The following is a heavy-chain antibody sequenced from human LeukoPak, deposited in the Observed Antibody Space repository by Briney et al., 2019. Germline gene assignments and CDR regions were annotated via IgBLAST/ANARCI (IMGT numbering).Heavy chain of an antibody. Sequence: PSETLSLTCTVSGGSINNYYWSWIRQPPGKGLEWVGYIYYTGSTNYNPSLKSRVTISLDTSKSQFSLKLKSVTAADTAVYYCARERLGGDAFEIWGQGTMVTVSS. V-gene: IGHV4-59*01. CDR3: ARERLGGDAFEI. J-gene: IGHJ3*02. D-gene: IGHD1-26*01. CDR2: IYYTGST. CDR1: GGSINNYY.